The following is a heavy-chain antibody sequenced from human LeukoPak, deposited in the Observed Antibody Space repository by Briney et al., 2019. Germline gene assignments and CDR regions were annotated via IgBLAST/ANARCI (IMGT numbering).Heavy chain of an antibody. D-gene: IGHD2-2*01. Sequence: PGGSLRLSCAASGFTFSSYSMNWVRQAPGKGLEWVSYISSSTIYYADSVKGRFTISRDNAKNSLYLQMNSLRAEDTAVYYCARDEDIVVVPAAVDYWGQGTLVTVSS. CDR2: ISSSTI. CDR1: GFTFSSYS. V-gene: IGHV3-48*01. J-gene: IGHJ4*02. CDR3: ARDEDIVVVPAAVDY.